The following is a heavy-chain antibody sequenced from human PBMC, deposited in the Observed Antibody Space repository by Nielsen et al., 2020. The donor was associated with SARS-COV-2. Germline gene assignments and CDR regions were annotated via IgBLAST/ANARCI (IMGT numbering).Heavy chain of an antibody. CDR2: IYYSGST. D-gene: IGHD5-18*01. J-gene: IGHJ4*02. CDR1: GGSISSYY. Sequence: SETLSLTCTVSGGSISSYYWSWIRQPPGKGLEWIGYIYYSGSTNYNPSLKSRVTISVDTSKNQFSLKLSSVTAADTAVYYCALLCYGYGCTWDYWGQGTLVTVSS. V-gene: IGHV4-59*01. CDR3: ALLCYGYGCTWDY.